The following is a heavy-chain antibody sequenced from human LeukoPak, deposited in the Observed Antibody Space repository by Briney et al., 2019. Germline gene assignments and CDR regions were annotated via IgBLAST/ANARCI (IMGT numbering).Heavy chain of an antibody. V-gene: IGHV3-23*01. CDR1: GFIFSDRY. CDR2: ISGSGGST. Sequence: PGGSLRLSCAASGFIFSDRYMDWVRQAPGKGLEWVSAISGSGGSTYYADSVKGRFTISRDNSKNTLYLQMNSLRAEDTAVYYCAKDSSSGWYGFDYWGQGTLVTVSS. J-gene: IGHJ4*02. D-gene: IGHD6-19*01. CDR3: AKDSSSGWYGFDY.